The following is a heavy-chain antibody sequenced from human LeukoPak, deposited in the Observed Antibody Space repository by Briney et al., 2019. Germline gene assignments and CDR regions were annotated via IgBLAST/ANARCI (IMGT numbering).Heavy chain of an antibody. CDR1: GYSFISYW. Sequence: PGESLKISCKGSGYSFISYWIGWVRQMPGKGLEWMGIIYPGDSDTRYSPSFQGQVTISADKSISTAYLQWSSLKASDTAMYYCARRGFTDSSSYDYWGQGTLVTVSS. CDR3: ARRGFTDSSSYDY. D-gene: IGHD6-6*01. CDR2: IYPGDSDT. V-gene: IGHV5-51*01. J-gene: IGHJ4*02.